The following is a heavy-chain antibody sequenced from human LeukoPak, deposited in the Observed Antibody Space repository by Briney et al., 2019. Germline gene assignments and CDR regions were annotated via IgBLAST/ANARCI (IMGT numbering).Heavy chain of an antibody. CDR1: GGSVNSGSFY. CDR2: IYYSGST. D-gene: IGHD1-26*01. Sequence: SETLSLTCTVSGGSVNSGSFYWNWIRQPPGKGLEWIGYIYYSGSTNYNPSLKSRVTISVDTSKNQFSLKLSSVTAADTAVYYCARAAYSGSYHSDYWGQGTLVTVSS. CDR3: ARAAYSGSYHSDY. V-gene: IGHV4-61*01. J-gene: IGHJ4*02.